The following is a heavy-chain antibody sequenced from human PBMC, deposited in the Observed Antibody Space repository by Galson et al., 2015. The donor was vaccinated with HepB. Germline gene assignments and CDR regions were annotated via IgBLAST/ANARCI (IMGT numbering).Heavy chain of an antibody. D-gene: IGHD5-12*01. Sequence: SLRLSCAASGFTVSSYGMHGVRQALGKVLEMVAIISYDAQQKYYAGSVKVRITISRDNSKKALYLQVNSLRAHDRAMYYFAKSGSSYGFDPAYEHYFDSWRQGALVTVSS. CDR1: GFTVSSYG. CDR3: AKSGSSYGFDPAYEHYFDS. J-gene: IGHJ4*02. CDR2: ISYDAQQK. V-gene: IGHV3-30*18.